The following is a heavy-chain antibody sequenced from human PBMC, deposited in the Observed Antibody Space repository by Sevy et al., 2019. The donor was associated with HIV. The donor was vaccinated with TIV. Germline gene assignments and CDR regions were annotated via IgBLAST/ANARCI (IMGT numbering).Heavy chain of an antibody. Sequence: SETLSLTCTVSGGSISSSSYYWGWIRQPPGKGLEWIGSIYYSGSTYYNPSLKSRVTISVDTSKNQLSLKLSSVTAADTAVCYCARRVAAAGTSFDYWGQGTLVTVSS. D-gene: IGHD6-13*01. V-gene: IGHV4-39*01. CDR3: ARRVAAAGTSFDY. J-gene: IGHJ4*02. CDR1: GGSISSSSYY. CDR2: IYYSGST.